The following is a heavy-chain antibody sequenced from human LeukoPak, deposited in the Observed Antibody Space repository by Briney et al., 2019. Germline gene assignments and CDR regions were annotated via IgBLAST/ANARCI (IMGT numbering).Heavy chain of an antibody. V-gene: IGHV1-69*06. Sequence: ASVKVSCKASGGTFSSYAINWVRQAPGQGLEWMGGIIPMFGSAANAQKFQGRVTMTEDTSTDTAYMELSSLRSEDTAVYYCATDLYYDSSGYYGDYWGQGTLVTVSS. CDR2: IIPMFGSA. D-gene: IGHD3-22*01. CDR3: ATDLYYDSSGYYGDY. CDR1: GGTFSSYA. J-gene: IGHJ4*02.